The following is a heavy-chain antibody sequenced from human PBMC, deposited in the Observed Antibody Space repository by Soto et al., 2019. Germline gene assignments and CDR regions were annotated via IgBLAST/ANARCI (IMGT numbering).Heavy chain of an antibody. Sequence: PSETLSLTCTVSGGSISSGGYYWSWIRQHPGKGLEWIGYIYYSGSTYYNPSLKSRVTISVDTSKNQFSLKLSSVTAADTAVYYCARLRGYSYGSIDSWGQGTLVTVSS. J-gene: IGHJ4*02. CDR2: IYYSGST. CDR1: GGSISSGGYY. D-gene: IGHD5-18*01. CDR3: ARLRGYSYGSIDS. V-gene: IGHV4-31*03.